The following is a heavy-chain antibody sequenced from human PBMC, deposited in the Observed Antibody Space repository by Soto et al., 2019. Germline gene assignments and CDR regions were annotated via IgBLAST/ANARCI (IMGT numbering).Heavy chain of an antibody. CDR2: ISSSGGTI. CDR1: GFTFSSYY. Sequence: QVQLVESGGGLVKPGGSLRLSCAASGFTFSSYYMSWVRQAPGKGLEWVSSISSSGGTIYYADSVKGRFTISRDNAKNTLYLQMNSLRAADTAVYYCARDGSRSSGWDDAFDIWGQGTMVTVSS. V-gene: IGHV3-11*01. D-gene: IGHD6-19*01. CDR3: ARDGSRSSGWDDAFDI. J-gene: IGHJ3*02.